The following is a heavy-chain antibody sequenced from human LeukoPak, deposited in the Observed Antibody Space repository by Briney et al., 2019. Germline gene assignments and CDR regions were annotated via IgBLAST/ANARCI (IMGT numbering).Heavy chain of an antibody. J-gene: IGHJ4*02. CDR2: IYYSGST. D-gene: IGHD3-22*01. CDR3: ARKGRYYDSYFDY. Sequence: SETLSLTCTVSGGSISSDYWTWIRQPPGKGLEWIGYIYYSGSTNYNPSLKSRVTISVDTSKNQFSLKLSSVTAADTAVYYCARKGRYYDSYFDYWGQGTLVTVSS. CDR1: GGSISSDY. V-gene: IGHV4-59*01.